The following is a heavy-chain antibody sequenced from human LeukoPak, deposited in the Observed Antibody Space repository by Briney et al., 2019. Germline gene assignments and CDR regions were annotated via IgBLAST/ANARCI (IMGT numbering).Heavy chain of an antibody. D-gene: IGHD2-2*01. CDR2: IRSKANSYAT. Sequence: GGSLRLSCAASGFTFSGSAMHWVRQASGKGLEWVGRIRSKANSYATAYAASVKGRFTISRDDSKNTAYLQMNSLKTEDTAVYYCTRRVVPAATPMDVWGKGTTVTVSS. V-gene: IGHV3-73*01. J-gene: IGHJ6*03. CDR3: TRRVVPAATPMDV. CDR1: GFTFSGSA.